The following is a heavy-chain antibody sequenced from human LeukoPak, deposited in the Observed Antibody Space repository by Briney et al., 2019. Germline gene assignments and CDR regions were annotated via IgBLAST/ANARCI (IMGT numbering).Heavy chain of an antibody. V-gene: IGHV1-2*02. J-gene: IGHJ5*02. D-gene: IGHD2-2*01. CDR1: RYTFTGYY. CDR2: INPNSGDT. Sequence: ASVKVSCKASRYTFTGYYIHWVRQAPGQGLEWMGWINPNSGDTNYAQKFQGRVTMTRDTSISAANMELSRLTSDDTAVYYCARGNIVVVPTASVFDPWGQGTLVTVSS. CDR3: ARGNIVVVPTASVFDP.